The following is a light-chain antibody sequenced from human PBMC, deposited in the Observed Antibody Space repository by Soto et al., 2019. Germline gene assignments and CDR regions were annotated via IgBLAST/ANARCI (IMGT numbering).Light chain of an antibody. CDR2: SAS. Sequence: ETVMTQSPATLSVSPGERVTLSCRASQSVSSNLAWYQQKPGQAPRLLIYSASTRATGIPARFSGSGSGTEFTFTISSLQSEDFAVYYCQQYYTWPPLYTFGQGTKLEI. V-gene: IGKV3-15*01. CDR3: QQYYTWPPLYT. J-gene: IGKJ2*01. CDR1: QSVSSN.